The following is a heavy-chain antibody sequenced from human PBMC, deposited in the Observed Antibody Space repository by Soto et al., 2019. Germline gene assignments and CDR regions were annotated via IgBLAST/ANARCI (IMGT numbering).Heavy chain of an antibody. CDR2: IYTSGGT. V-gene: IGHV4-4*07. CDR3: ARGTVARVDYGMDV. Sequence: PSETLSLTCTVSGGSISTYYWSWIRQPAGKALEWIGRIYTSGGTNYNPSLKSRVTMSGETSKKQFTLKMSSVTAADTAVYYCARGTVARVDYGMDVWGEGNTVTVSA. CDR1: GGSISTYY. D-gene: IGHD1-1*01. J-gene: IGHJ6*04.